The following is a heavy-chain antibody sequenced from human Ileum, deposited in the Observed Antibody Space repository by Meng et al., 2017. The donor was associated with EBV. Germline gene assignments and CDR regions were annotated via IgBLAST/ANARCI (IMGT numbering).Heavy chain of an antibody. CDR3: AQAKKKLDNCNGGKCYALDY. D-gene: IGHD2-15*01. J-gene: IGHJ4*02. V-gene: IGHV2-5*02. CDR1: GFSLSSCGVA. CDR2: YYWDDDK. Sequence: QITLKESGSTVVKPPQTLSLTCSFSGFSLSSCGVAVGWVRQPPGKALEWLAIYYWDDDKAYSSSLKNRLTIIKDTSRNQVLLIMTDMDPMDSARYFCAQAKKKLDNCNGGKCYALDYWGQGILVTVSS.